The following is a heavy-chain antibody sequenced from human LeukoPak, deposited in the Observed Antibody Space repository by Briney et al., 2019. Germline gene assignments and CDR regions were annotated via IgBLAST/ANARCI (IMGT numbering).Heavy chain of an antibody. J-gene: IGHJ4*02. CDR2: IYYSGTT. Sequence: SETLSLTCTVSGGFISSYYWSWIRQPPGKGLEWIGYIYYSGTTNYNPSLKSRVTISVDTSKKRFSLKMRSVTAADTAVYYCAKDLSYIGFGYWGQGTLVTVSS. D-gene: IGHD2-15*01. V-gene: IGHV4-59*01. CDR3: AKDLSYIGFGY. CDR1: GGFISSYY.